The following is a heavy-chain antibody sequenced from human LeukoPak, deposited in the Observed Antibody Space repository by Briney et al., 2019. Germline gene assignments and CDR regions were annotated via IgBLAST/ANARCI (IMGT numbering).Heavy chain of an antibody. V-gene: IGHV4-61*08. CDR3: VREASTSYYDSSGYYRQTETFDV. Sequence: PSETLSLTCTVSGASVSSDEYYWHWIRQSPGTGLEWIGFVYYSGRTKYNPSLKSRVTISIDKSKNQVSLKLASVTAADTAMYFCVREASTSYYDSSGYYRQTETFDVWGQGTMVVVSS. D-gene: IGHD3-22*01. J-gene: IGHJ3*01. CDR1: GASVSSDEYY. CDR2: VYYSGRT.